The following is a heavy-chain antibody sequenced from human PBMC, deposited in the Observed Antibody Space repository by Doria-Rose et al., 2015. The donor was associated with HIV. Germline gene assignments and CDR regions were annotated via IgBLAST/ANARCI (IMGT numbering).Heavy chain of an antibody. D-gene: IGHD6-13*01. CDR1: VVSLSSPGMG. CDR3: ARIKSSRWYHKYYFDF. Sequence: QITLKESGPVLVKPTETLTLTCTVSVVSLSSPGMGVSWIRQPPGKALEWLAKIFSDDERSYKTSLKNRLTISRGTSKSQVVLTMTDIDPVDTATYYCARIKSSRWYHKYYFDFWGQGTLVIVSA. CDR2: IFSDDER. V-gene: IGHV2-26*01. J-gene: IGHJ4*02.